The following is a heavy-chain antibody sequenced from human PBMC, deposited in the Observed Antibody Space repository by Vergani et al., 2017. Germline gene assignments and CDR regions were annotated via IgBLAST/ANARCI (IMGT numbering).Heavy chain of an antibody. CDR2: INHSGST. V-gene: IGHV4-34*01. D-gene: IGHD3-9*01. J-gene: IGHJ4*02. CDR1: GGSFSGYY. Sequence: QVQLQESGPGLVKPSETLSLTCAVYGGSFSGYYWSWFRQPPGKGLEWIGEINHSGSTNYNPSLKSRVTISVDTSKNQFSLKLSSVTAADTAVYYCARVGQKYYDILTGYLDYWGQGTLVTVSS. CDR3: ARVGQKYYDILTGYLDY.